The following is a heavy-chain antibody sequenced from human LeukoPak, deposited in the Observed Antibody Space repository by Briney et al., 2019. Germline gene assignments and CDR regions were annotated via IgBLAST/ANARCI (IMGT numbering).Heavy chain of an antibody. D-gene: IGHD3-22*01. CDR1: GGSISSSSYY. CDR3: ARDRYYFDSSGSRYFDY. Sequence: PSETLSLTCTVSGGSISSSSYYWGWIRQPPGKGLEWIGSIYYSGSTYYNPSLKSRVTMSVDTSKNQFSLKLSSVTAADTAVYYCARDRYYFDSSGSRYFDYWGQGTLVTVSS. J-gene: IGHJ4*02. CDR2: IYYSGST. V-gene: IGHV4-39*07.